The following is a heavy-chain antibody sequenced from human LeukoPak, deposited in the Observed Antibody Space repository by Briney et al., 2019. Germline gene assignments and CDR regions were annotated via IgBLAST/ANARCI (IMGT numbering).Heavy chain of an antibody. CDR1: GFSVNGYV. J-gene: IGHJ4*02. CDR3: TKDLMTGFSSGWYFAY. D-gene: IGHD6-19*01. CDR2: TDGSYENT. Sequence: GGSLRLSCVGSGFSVNGYVMSWVRPAPGKGLEWVAVTDGSYENTHYENFVKGRFTISRAKSENRLLLQIYNLRTGDSALYYCTKDLMTGFSSGWYFAYWGQGTLVTLS. V-gene: IGHV3-23*01.